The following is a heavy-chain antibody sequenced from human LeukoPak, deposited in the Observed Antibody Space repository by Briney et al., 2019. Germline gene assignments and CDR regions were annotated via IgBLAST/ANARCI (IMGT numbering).Heavy chain of an antibody. Sequence: SETLSLTCAVYGGSFGGYFWSWIRQPPGKGPEYIGEINHIGNTGYNPSLKSRVTISVDTSKNQFSLNLYSVTAADTAVYYCARKTVTTGVDYWGQGTLVTVSA. D-gene: IGHD4-17*01. CDR2: INHIGNT. CDR1: GGSFGGYF. CDR3: ARKTVTTGVDY. J-gene: IGHJ4*02. V-gene: IGHV4-34*01.